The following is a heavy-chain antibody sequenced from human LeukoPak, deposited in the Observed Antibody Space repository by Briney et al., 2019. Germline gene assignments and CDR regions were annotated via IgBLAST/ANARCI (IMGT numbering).Heavy chain of an antibody. CDR3: AKDPGATSFQR. CDR2: IRGSGGST. D-gene: IGHD1-26*01. CDR1: GFTFSNYA. V-gene: IGHV3-23*01. J-gene: IGHJ1*01. Sequence: GGSLRLSCAASGFTFSNYAMNWVRQAPGKGLEWVSAIRGSGGSTYYADSVKGRFTISRDNSKNTVYLQMNSLRAEDTAIYYCAKDPGATSFQRWGQGTLVTVSS.